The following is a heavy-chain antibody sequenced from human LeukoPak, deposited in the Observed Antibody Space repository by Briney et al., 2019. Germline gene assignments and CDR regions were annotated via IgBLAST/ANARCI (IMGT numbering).Heavy chain of an antibody. V-gene: IGHV3-21*01. CDR3: ASDNYYDSSGYYY. D-gene: IGHD3-22*01. Sequence: GGSLRLSCAASGFTFGSYNMNWVRQAPGKGLEWVSSITSGSSYKFYADSVKGRFTISRDNSKNTLYLQMNSLRAEDTAVYYCASDNYYDSSGYYYWGQGTLVTVSS. CDR2: ITSGSSYK. J-gene: IGHJ4*02. CDR1: GFTFGSYN.